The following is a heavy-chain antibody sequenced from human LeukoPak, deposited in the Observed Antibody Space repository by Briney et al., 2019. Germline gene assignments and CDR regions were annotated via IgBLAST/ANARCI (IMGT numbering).Heavy chain of an antibody. D-gene: IGHD1-7*01. CDR3: TRKLRLDEH. V-gene: IGHV1-8*01. CDR2: MDPNSGHT. J-gene: IGHJ4*02. Sequence: ASVKVSCKASGYTFITSDINWVRQASGQGLEWRGYMDPNSGHTEFARKFQGRVTMTGDTPTSTAYMELSSLTPDDTAIYYCTRKLRLDEHWGQGTLVAVSS. CDR1: GYTFITSD.